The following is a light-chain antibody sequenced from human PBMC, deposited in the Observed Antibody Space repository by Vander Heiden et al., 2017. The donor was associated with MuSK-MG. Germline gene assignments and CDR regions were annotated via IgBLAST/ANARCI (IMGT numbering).Light chain of an antibody. J-gene: IGKJ5*01. CDR2: GAS. CDR1: QSVSSSY. V-gene: IGKV3-20*01. Sequence: EIVLTQSPGTLSLSPGERATLSCRASQSVSSSYLAWYQQKPGQAPRLLIYGASSRATGIPDRFSGSGSGTDFTLTISRLEPEDFAVYYCQQDGSGNTFGQGTRLEIK. CDR3: QQDGSGNT.